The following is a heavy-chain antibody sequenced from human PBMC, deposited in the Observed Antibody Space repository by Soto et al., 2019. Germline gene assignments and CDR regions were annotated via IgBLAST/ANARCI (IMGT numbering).Heavy chain of an antibody. Sequence: SETLSLTCDLYGGSFSGYYWSWMRLPPGKGLEWIGEINHRRSTSSNPSLKSRVTLSVDTSKNQFSLKLSSVTAADTAVYYCARLNSDSSGYDIDYWGQGTLVTVS. D-gene: IGHD3-22*01. CDR1: GGSFSGYY. J-gene: IGHJ4*02. CDR3: ARLNSDSSGYDIDY. CDR2: INHRRST. V-gene: IGHV4-34*01.